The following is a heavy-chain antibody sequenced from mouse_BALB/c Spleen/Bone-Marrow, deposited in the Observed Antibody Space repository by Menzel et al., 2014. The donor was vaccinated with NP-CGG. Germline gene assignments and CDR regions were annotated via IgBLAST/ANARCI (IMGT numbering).Heavy chain of an antibody. V-gene: IGHV1-5*01. Sequence: VQLQQSGTVLARPGASVKMSCKASGYSFTSYWMHWVKPRPGQGLEWIGAIYPGNSDTSYNQKFKGKAKLTAVTSASTAYMELSSLTNEDSAVYYCTRGLLRRGGYFDVWGAGTTVTVSS. CDR3: TRGLLRRGGYFDV. CDR1: GYSFTSYW. D-gene: IGHD2-3*01. J-gene: IGHJ1*01. CDR2: IYPGNSDT.